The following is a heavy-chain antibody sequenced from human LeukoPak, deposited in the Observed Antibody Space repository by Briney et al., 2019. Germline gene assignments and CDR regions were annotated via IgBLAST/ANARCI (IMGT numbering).Heavy chain of an antibody. CDR1: GGSISSSSYY. D-gene: IGHD3-9*01. V-gene: IGHV4-39*01. CDR3: ARGAAHYDILTGLYYYYYYMDV. Sequence: SETLSLTCTVSGGSISSSSYYWGWIRQPPGKGLEWIGSIYYSGSTYYNPSLKSRVTISVDTSKNQFSLKLSSVTAADTAVYYCARGAAHYDILTGLYYYYYYMDVWGKGTTVTVSS. CDR2: IYYSGST. J-gene: IGHJ6*03.